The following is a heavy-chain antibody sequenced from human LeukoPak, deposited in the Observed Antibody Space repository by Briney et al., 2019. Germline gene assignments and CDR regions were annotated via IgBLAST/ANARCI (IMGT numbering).Heavy chain of an antibody. V-gene: IGHV4-39*01. J-gene: IGHJ6*02. CDR2: IYYSGST. Sequence: SETLSLTCTVSGGSISSSSYYWGWIRQPPGKGLEWIGSIYYSGSTYYNPSLKSRVTISVDTSKNQFSLKLSSVTAADTAVYYCARGPHGDYYSYYGMDVWGQGTAVTVSS. CDR1: GGSISSSSYY. CDR3: ARGPHGDYYSYYGMDV. D-gene: IGHD3-16*01.